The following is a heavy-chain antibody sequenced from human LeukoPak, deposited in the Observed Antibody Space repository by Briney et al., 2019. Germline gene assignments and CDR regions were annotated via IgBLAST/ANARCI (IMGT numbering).Heavy chain of an antibody. D-gene: IGHD6-19*01. CDR2: FDPEDGET. J-gene: IGHJ4*02. Sequence: ASVKVSCKVSGYTLTELSMHWVRQAPGKGLEWMGGFDPEDGETIYAQRFQGRVTMTEDTSTDTAYMELSSLRSEDTAVYYCATVFLYSSGWYYFDYWGQGTLVTVSS. V-gene: IGHV1-24*01. CDR3: ATVFLYSSGWYYFDY. CDR1: GYTLTELS.